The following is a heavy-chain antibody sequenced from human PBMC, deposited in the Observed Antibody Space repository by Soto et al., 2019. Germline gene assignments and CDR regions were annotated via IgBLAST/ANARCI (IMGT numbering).Heavy chain of an antibody. Sequence: SVKVSCKASGGSFSKSGISWVRQAPGQGLEWMGGIVPVFGRPNYAQRFRGRLTITADESTSTGYMELISLRSDDTAVYYCAREGSGYNFWGQGTQVTVSS. CDR2: IVPVFGRP. CDR3: AREGSGYNF. J-gene: IGHJ4*02. CDR1: GGSFSKSG. D-gene: IGHD5-12*01. V-gene: IGHV1-69*13.